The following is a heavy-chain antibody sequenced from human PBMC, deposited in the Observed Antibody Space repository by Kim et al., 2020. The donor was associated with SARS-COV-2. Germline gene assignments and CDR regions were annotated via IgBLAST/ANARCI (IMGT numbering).Heavy chain of an antibody. Sequence: NPSLKSRVTISVDTSKNQFSLKLSSVTAADTAVYYCARDRAWLVRGWFDPWGQGTLVTVSS. J-gene: IGHJ5*02. D-gene: IGHD6-19*01. CDR3: ARDRAWLVRGWFDP. V-gene: IGHV4-39*07.